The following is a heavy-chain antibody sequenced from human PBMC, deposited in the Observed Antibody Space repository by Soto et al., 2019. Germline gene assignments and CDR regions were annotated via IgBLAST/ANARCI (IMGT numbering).Heavy chain of an antibody. CDR3: AHNSGEIFDY. V-gene: IGHV2-5*02. D-gene: IGHD3-10*01. Sequence: QITLKEPGPALVKPTQTLTLTCTFSGFSLSTSGVGVGWIRQPPGKALEWLAFLYWDDDKRHSPSLMSRLTITKDTSKNQVVLTMTNMDPVDTATYYGAHNSGEIFDYWGQGTLVTVSS. CDR2: LYWDDDK. J-gene: IGHJ4*02. CDR1: GFSLSTSGVG.